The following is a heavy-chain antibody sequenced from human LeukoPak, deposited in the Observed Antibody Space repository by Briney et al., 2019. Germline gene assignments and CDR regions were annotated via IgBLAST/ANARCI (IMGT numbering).Heavy chain of an antibody. Sequence: ASVTVSCKASGYTFTNYYMHWVRQAPGQGLEWMGWINPNSGGTNYAQKFQVRVTMTRDTSITTAYMELSRLRSDDTAVYYCVTDYYDSSGYRAPFDYWGQGTLVTVSS. CDR2: INPNSGGT. D-gene: IGHD3-22*01. V-gene: IGHV1-2*02. J-gene: IGHJ4*02. CDR1: GYTFTNYY. CDR3: VTDYYDSSGYRAPFDY.